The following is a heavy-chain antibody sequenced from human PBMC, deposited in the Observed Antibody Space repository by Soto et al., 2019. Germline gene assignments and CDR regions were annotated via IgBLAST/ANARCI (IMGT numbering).Heavy chain of an antibody. J-gene: IGHJ6*02. CDR1: GYTFTGYY. D-gene: IGHD6-19*01. CDR3: AREVAVAGTGGMDA. CDR2: INPNSGGT. Sequence: GASVKVSCKASGYTFTGYYMHWVRQAPGQGLEWMGWINPNSGGTNYAQKFQGWVTMTRDTSISTAYMELSRLRSDDTAVYYCAREVAVAGTGGMDAWGQGTTVTVSS. V-gene: IGHV1-2*04.